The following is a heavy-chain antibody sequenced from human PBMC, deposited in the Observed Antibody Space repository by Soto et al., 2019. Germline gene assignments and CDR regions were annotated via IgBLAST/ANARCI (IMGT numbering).Heavy chain of an antibody. D-gene: IGHD4-17*01. J-gene: IGHJ6*02. CDR2: INAGNGNT. V-gene: IGHV1-3*01. CDR1: GYTFTSYA. CDR3: ARVGAPLPYGALLGMDV. Sequence: QVQLVQSGAEVKKPGASVKVSCKASGYTFTSYAMHWVRQAPGQRLEWMGWINAGNGNTKYSQKFQGRVTITRDTSASTAYMELSSLRSEDTAVYYCARVGAPLPYGALLGMDVWGQGTTVTVPS.